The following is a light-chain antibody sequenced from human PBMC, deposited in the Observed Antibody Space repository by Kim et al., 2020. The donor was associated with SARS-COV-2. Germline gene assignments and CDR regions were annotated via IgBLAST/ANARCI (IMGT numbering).Light chain of an antibody. CDR3: QQYHTYPLT. J-gene: IGKJ4*01. V-gene: IGKV1-5*03. Sequence: DIQMTQSPSTLSASIGDRVTITCRASQSLGTLLAWFHQKPGKAPKLLISSIFDLESGVPSRFSGSGSGTEFTLTISSLQPDDFATYYCQQYHTYPLTFGGGTKLEI. CDR2: SIF. CDR1: QSLGTL.